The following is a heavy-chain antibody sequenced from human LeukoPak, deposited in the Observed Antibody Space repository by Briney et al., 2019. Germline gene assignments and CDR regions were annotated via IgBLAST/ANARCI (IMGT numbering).Heavy chain of an antibody. V-gene: IGHV3-48*03. CDR3: VRDGFNFYSFDM. CDR1: GFTFRNYE. Sequence: GGSLRLSCAASGFTFRNYEMNWVRQAPGKGLEWVSYIRGGGSPIYYADSVRGRFTISRDNSKNLLYLQLNSLRVEDTALYYCVRDGFNFYSFDMWGQGTMVSVSS. D-gene: IGHD2/OR15-2a*01. CDR2: IRGGGSPI. J-gene: IGHJ3*02.